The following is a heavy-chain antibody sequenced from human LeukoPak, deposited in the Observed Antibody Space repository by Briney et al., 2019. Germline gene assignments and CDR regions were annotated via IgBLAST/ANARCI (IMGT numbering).Heavy chain of an antibody. V-gene: IGHV4-39*07. Sequence: SETLSLTCTVSGGSISSRTYYWGWIRQPPGKGLEWIGSIYYTGSTFYNPSLKSRVTISVDTSKNQFSMKLSSVTAADAAVYFCAREWTTWGAFDIWGQGTMVAVSS. CDR3: AREWTTWGAFDI. D-gene: IGHD2/OR15-2a*01. CDR1: GGSISSRTYY. J-gene: IGHJ3*02. CDR2: IYYTGST.